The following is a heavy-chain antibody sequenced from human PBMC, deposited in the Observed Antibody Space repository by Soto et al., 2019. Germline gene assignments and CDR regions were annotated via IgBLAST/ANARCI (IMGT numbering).Heavy chain of an antibody. V-gene: IGHV1-69*12. CDR2: IIPIFGTA. D-gene: IGHD2-15*01. Sequence: QLVQFGAEVKKPGSSGKASCKVSGATFSSIAISWLEQAPGQGLEWMEGIIPIFGTANYAQKFQGRVTITADESTSTAYMELSSLRSEDTAVYYCARDGKYCSGGSCYSSSINYYYGMDVW. CDR1: GATFSSIA. CDR3: ARDGKYCSGGSCYSSSINYYYGMDV. J-gene: IGHJ6*01.